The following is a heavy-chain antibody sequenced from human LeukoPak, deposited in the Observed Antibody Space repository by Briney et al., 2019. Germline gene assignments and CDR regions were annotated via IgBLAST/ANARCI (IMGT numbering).Heavy chain of an antibody. Sequence: SETLSLTCTVSGGSISSSSYYWGWIRQPPGKGLEWIGYIYYSGSTNYNPSLKSRVTISVDTSKNQFSLKLSSVTAADTAVYYCARTAAAGPSSFDYWGQGTLVTVSS. D-gene: IGHD6-13*01. CDR2: IYYSGST. CDR3: ARTAAAGPSSFDY. V-gene: IGHV4-61*05. J-gene: IGHJ4*02. CDR1: GGSISSSSYY.